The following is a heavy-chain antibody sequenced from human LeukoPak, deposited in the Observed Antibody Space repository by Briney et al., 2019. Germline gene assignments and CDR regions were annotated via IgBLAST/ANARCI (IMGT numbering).Heavy chain of an antibody. CDR3: ARAGARNYDILTGYYYGSYFDY. CDR1: GGSISSGGYS. CDR2: IYHSGST. V-gene: IGHV4-30-2*01. Sequence: SETLSLTCAVSGGSISSGGYSWSWIRQPPGKGLEWIGYIYHSGSTYYNPSLKSRVTISVDRSKNQFSLKLSSVTAADTVVYYCARAGARNYDILTGYYYGSYFDYWGQGTLVTVSS. D-gene: IGHD3-9*01. J-gene: IGHJ4*02.